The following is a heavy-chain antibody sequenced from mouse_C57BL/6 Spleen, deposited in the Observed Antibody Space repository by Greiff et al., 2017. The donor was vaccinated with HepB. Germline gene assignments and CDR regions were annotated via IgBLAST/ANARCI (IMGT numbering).Heavy chain of an antibody. Sequence: VQLQESGTELVKPGASVKLSCKASGYTFTSYWMHWVKQRPGQGLEWIGNINPSNGGTNYNEKLKSKATLTVYKSSSTAYMPLSSLTSEDSAVYYCARGNCDRPFDYWGQGTTLTVSS. J-gene: IGHJ2*01. V-gene: IGHV1-53*01. CDR1: GYTFTSYW. CDR3: ARGNCDRPFDY. CDR2: INPSNGGT. D-gene: IGHD4-1*01.